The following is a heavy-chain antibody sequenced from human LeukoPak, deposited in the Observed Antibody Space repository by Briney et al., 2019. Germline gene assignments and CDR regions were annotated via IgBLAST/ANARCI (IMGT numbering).Heavy chain of an antibody. J-gene: IGHJ4*02. D-gene: IGHD1-1*01. CDR1: GFMFTSSW. CDR2: IYPGVSDT. CDR3: ARREGEREFDY. Sequence: GESLQISCRGSGFMFTSSWIGWVRQMPGKGLEWMGIIYPGVSDTRYSPSFQGQVTISADKSISTAYLQWSSLKASDTAMYYCARREGEREFDYWGQGTLVTVSS. V-gene: IGHV5-51*01.